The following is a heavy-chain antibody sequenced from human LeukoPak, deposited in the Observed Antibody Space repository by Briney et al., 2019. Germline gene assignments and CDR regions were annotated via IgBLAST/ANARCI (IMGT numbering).Heavy chain of an antibody. CDR2: ISYSGTT. V-gene: IGHV4-30-4*01. CDR1: GGSISSDDYY. J-gene: IGHJ4*02. Sequence: SQTLSLTCTVSGGSISSDDYYWTWIRQPPGKGLEWIGYISYSGTTHYNPSLRSRITISVDTSKIKFSLNLSSVTAADTAVYYCARDQPAAVTTSLGSFFDYWGQGTLVTVSS. CDR3: ARDQPAAVTTSLGSFFDY. D-gene: IGHD4-17*01.